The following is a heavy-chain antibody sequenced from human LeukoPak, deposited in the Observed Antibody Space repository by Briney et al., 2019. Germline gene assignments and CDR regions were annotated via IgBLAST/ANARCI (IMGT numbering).Heavy chain of an antibody. V-gene: IGHV4-39*01. Sequence: PSETLSLTCTVSGGSISGSSYYWGWIRQPPGKGLEWIGSIYYSGSTYYNPSLKSRVTISVDTSKNQFFLKLSSVTAADTAVYYCARQEADFWSGYSDYWGQGTLVTVSS. CDR1: GGSISGSSYY. J-gene: IGHJ4*02. CDR3: ARQEADFWSGYSDY. D-gene: IGHD3-3*01. CDR2: IYYSGST.